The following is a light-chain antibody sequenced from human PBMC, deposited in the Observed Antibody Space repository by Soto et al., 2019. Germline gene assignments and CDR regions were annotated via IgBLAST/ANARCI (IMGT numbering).Light chain of an antibody. CDR3: QSYDSSLSV. Sequence: QSALTQPPSVSGAPGQRVTISCTGSSSNIGAGHDVHWYQQLPGTAPKLLIYGNSNRPSGVPDRFSGSKSGTSASLAITGLQAEDEADYYCQSYDSSLSVFGTGTKVTVL. CDR1: SSNIGAGHD. V-gene: IGLV1-40*01. J-gene: IGLJ1*01. CDR2: GNS.